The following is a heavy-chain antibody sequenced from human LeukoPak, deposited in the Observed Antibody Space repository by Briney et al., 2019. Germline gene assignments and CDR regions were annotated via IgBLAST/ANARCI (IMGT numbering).Heavy chain of an antibody. CDR2: ISYDGSNK. V-gene: IGHV3-30-3*01. D-gene: IGHD6-25*01. CDR1: EFTFSSYA. CDR3: ARRLALDY. Sequence: PGRSLRLSCAASEFTFSSYAMHWVRQAPGKGLEWVAVISYDGSNKYYADSVKGRFTISRDNSKNTLYLQMNSLRAEDTAVYYCARRLALDYWGQGTLVTVSS. J-gene: IGHJ4*02.